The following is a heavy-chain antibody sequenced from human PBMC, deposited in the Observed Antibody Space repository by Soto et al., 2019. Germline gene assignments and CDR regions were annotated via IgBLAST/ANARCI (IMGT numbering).Heavy chain of an antibody. V-gene: IGHV1-18*01. CDR1: GYTFTSYG. Sequence: QVQLVQSGAEVKKPRASVKVSCKASGYTFTSYGISRVRQAPGQGLEWMGWSSAYDGNTNYAQKIQGRVTKTTSTSTSTAYMELSRLRSDDTAVYYCALINGGYSPQGYGMDVWVQETTVTVSS. CDR2: SSAYDGNT. CDR3: ALINGGYSPQGYGMDV. J-gene: IGHJ6*02. D-gene: IGHD5-18*01.